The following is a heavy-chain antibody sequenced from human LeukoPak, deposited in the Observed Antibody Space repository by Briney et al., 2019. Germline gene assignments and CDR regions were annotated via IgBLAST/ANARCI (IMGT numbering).Heavy chain of an antibody. D-gene: IGHD3-10*02. J-gene: IGHJ6*04. CDR3: AELGITMIGGV. CDR2: IDSSGSTI. Sequence: GGSLRLSCEASGFTFNTYSMNWARQAPGKGLEWVSSIDSSGSTIYYADSVKGRFTISRDNAKNSLYLQMNSLRAEDTAVYYCAELGITMIGGVWGKGTTVTISS. CDR1: GFTFNTYS. V-gene: IGHV3-48*04.